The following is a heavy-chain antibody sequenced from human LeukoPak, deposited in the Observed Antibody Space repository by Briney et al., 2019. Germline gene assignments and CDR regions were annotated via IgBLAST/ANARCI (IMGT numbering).Heavy chain of an antibody. J-gene: IGHJ4*02. CDR2: MNPNSGNT. D-gene: IGHD2-15*01. CDR1: GYTFTSYD. CDR3: ATFASVVAAFDY. V-gene: IGHV1-8*01. Sequence: VASVKVSCKASGYTFTSYDINWVRQATGQGLEWMGWMNPNSGNTGYAQKFQGRVTMTEDTSTDTAYMELSSLRSEDTAVYYCATFASVVAAFDYWGQGTLVTVSS.